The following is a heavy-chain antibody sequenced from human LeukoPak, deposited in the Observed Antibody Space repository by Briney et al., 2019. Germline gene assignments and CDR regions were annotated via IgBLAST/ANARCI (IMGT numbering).Heavy chain of an antibody. CDR1: GFTFSSFG. D-gene: IGHD3-10*01. CDR2: ISDSSSIT. J-gene: IGHJ6*02. Sequence: PGGSLRLSCAASGFTFSSFGMNWVRQAPGKGLEWVSYISDSSSITYYADSVKGRFTISRDNAKSSLSLQLNSLRDEDTAVYFCAKVIRGGYGMDVWGQGTTVTVSS. CDR3: AKVIRGGYGMDV. V-gene: IGHV3-48*02.